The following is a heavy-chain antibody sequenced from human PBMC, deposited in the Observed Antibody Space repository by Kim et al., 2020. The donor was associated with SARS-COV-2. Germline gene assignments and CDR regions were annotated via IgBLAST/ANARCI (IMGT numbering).Heavy chain of an antibody. Sequence: GGSLRLSCAASGFTFSSYSMNWVRQAPGKGLEWVSYISSSSSTIYYADSVKGRFTISRDNAKNSLYLQMNSLRDEDTAVYYCAREGPYCSGGSCYVAPFDYWGQGTLVTVSS. V-gene: IGHV3-48*02. J-gene: IGHJ4*02. D-gene: IGHD2-15*01. CDR2: ISSSSSTI. CDR1: GFTFSSYS. CDR3: AREGPYCSGGSCYVAPFDY.